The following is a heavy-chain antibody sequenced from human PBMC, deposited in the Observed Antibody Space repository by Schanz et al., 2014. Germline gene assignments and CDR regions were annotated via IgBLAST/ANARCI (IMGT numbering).Heavy chain of an antibody. Sequence: VQLVESGGGLVQPGGSLRLSCAASGFTFSSYWMSWVRQAPGKGLEWVSAISGSGGSTYYADSVKGRFTISRDNSKNTLYLQMNSLRAEDTAVYYCARDGDRFYHNYYMDVWGKGTTVTDSS. CDR3: ARDGDRFYHNYYMDV. CDR1: GFTFSSYW. D-gene: IGHD4-17*01. CDR2: ISGSGGST. V-gene: IGHV3-23*04. J-gene: IGHJ6*03.